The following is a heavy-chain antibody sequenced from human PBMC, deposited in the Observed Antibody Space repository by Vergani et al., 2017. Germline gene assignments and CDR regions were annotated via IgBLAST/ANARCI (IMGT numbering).Heavy chain of an antibody. CDR3: ARDRVGGSWIDY. Sequence: QLQLQESGPGLVKPSETLSLTCTVSGGSISNYYWTWIRQPPGKGLEGIGYIYYSGSTNYKPSLKSRVTISVDTSKNQFSLKLKSVTAADTAVYYCARDRVGGSWIDYWGQGTLVTVSS. CDR2: IYYSGST. D-gene: IGHD6-13*01. V-gene: IGHV4-59*01. CDR1: GGSISNYY. J-gene: IGHJ4*02.